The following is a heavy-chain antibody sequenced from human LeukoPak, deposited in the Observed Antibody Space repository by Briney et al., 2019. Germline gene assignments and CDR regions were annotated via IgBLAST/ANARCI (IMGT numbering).Heavy chain of an antibody. V-gene: IGHV4-31*03. Sequence: SQTLSLTCTVSGGSISSGGYYWSWIRQHPGKGLEWIGCIYYSGSTYYNPSLKSRVTISVDTSKNQFSLKLSSVTAADTAVYYCARVAAAGTGNAFDIWGQGTMVTVSS. CDR3: ARVAAAGTGNAFDI. CDR2: IYYSGST. CDR1: GGSISSGGYY. J-gene: IGHJ3*02. D-gene: IGHD6-13*01.